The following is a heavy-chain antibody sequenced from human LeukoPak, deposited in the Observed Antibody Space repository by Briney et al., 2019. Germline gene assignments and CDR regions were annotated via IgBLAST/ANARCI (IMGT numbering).Heavy chain of an antibody. V-gene: IGHV4-61*05. J-gene: IGHJ6*02. CDR1: GGSISSSSYS. CDR2: IYYSGST. D-gene: IGHD6-19*01. Sequence: SETLSLTCTVSGGSISSSSYSWGWIRQPPGKGLEWIGYIYYSGSTNYNPSLKSRVTISVDTSKNQFSLKLSSVTAADTAVYYCARALIAVAARKVYYGMDVWGQGTTVTVSS. CDR3: ARALIAVAARKVYYGMDV.